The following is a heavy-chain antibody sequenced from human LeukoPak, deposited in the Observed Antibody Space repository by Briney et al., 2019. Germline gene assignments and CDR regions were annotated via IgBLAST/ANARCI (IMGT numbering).Heavy chain of an antibody. CDR3: ARETRYSYGYGYYFDY. CDR2: INAGNGNT. J-gene: IGHJ4*02. CDR1: GYTFTSYT. D-gene: IGHD5-18*01. Sequence: ASVKVSCKASGYTFTSYTWVRQAPGQRLEWMGWINAGNGNTKYSQKFQGRVTITRDTSASTAYMELSSLRSEDTAVYYCARETRYSYGYGYYFDYWGQGTLVTVSS. V-gene: IGHV1-3*01.